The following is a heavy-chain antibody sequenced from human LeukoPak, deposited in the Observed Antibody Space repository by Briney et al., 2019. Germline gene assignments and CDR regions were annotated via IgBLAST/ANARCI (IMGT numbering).Heavy chain of an antibody. CDR3: ARESEVPAGRNWFDP. J-gene: IGHJ5*02. V-gene: IGHV7-4-1*04. Sequence: ASVKVSRKASGYTFTSYTMNWVRQAPGQGLEWMGWINTNTGNPTYAQGFTGRFVFSLDTSVSMAYLQISSLKAEDTAVYYCARESEVPAGRNWFDPWGQGTLVTVSS. D-gene: IGHD2-2*01. CDR1: GYTFTSYT. CDR2: INTNTGNP.